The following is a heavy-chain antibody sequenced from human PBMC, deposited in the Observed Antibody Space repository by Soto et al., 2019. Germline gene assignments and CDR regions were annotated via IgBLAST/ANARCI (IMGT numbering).Heavy chain of an antibody. Sequence: PGGSLRLSCAASGFTFSSYAMSWVRQAPGKGLEWVSAISGSGGSTYYADSVKGRFTISRDNSKNTLYLQMNSLRAEDTAVYYCAKPLYYYDSSGSEYFDYWGQGTLVTVSS. V-gene: IGHV3-23*01. CDR3: AKPLYYYDSSGSEYFDY. CDR2: ISGSGGST. CDR1: GFTFSSYA. J-gene: IGHJ4*02. D-gene: IGHD3-22*01.